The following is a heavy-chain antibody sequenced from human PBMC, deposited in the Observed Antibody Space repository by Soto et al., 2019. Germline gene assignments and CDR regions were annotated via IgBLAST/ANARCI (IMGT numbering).Heavy chain of an antibody. V-gene: IGHV4-34*01. CDR3: ARAAFRYFIGRRRCSARVYW. CDR2: INHSGST. D-gene: IGHD3-16*02. CDR1: GGSFSGYY. J-gene: IGHJ2*01. Sequence: SETLSLTCAVYGGSFSGYYWSWIRQPPWKGLEWIGEINHSGSTNYNPSLKSRVTISVDTSKNQFSLKLSSVTAADTAVYYCARAAFRYFIGRRRCSARVYW.